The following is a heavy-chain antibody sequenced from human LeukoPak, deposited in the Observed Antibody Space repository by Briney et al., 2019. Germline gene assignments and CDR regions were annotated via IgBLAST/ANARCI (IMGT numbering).Heavy chain of an antibody. D-gene: IGHD2-2*01. J-gene: IGHJ6*03. CDR2: IYYSGST. V-gene: IGHV4-59*01. CDR3: ARFICSSTSCYRQYYYYYMDV. Sequence: SETLYLTCTVSGGSISSYYWSWIRQPPGKGLEWIGYIYYSGSTNYNPSLKSRVTISVVTSKNQFSLKLSSVTAADTAVYYCARFICSSTSCYRQYYYYYMDVWGKGTTVTVSS. CDR1: GGSISSYY.